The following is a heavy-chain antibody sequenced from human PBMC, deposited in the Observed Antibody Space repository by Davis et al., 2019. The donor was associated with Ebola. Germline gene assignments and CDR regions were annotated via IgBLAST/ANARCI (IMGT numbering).Heavy chain of an antibody. CDR2: INHSGST. D-gene: IGHD6-19*01. J-gene: IGHJ4*02. V-gene: IGHV4-34*01. Sequence: SETLSLTCTVSGGSISSYYLSWIRQPPGKGLEWIGEINHSGSTNYNPSLKSRVTISVDTSKNQFSLKLSSVTAADTAVYYCARDSSGRGTFDYWGQGTLVTVSS. CDR1: GGSISSYY. CDR3: ARDSSGRGTFDY.